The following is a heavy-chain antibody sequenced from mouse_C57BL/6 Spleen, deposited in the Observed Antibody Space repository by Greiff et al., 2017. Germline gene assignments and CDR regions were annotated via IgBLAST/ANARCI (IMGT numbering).Heavy chain of an antibody. Sequence: VQLQQPGAELVKPGASVKLSCKASGYTFTSYWMQWVKQRPGQGLEWIGAIDPSDSYTNYNQKFKGKATLTVDTSSSTAYMQLSSLTSEDSAVYYCARGKYDGYAWYFDVWGTGTTVTVSS. V-gene: IGHV1-50*01. D-gene: IGHD2-3*01. CDR1: GYTFTSYW. J-gene: IGHJ1*03. CDR2: IDPSDSYT. CDR3: ARGKYDGYAWYFDV.